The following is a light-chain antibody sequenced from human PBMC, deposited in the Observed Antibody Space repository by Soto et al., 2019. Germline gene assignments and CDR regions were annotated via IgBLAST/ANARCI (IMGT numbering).Light chain of an antibody. CDR2: DIA. Sequence: VVVTQSPGTLSLSTGERATLSCRASQGVSSGYLAWYQQKHGQAPRLLIFDIANSTTGIPDRFSGSGSGTDFTLTISRREPEDDAVADYYHYDSGTELTFGEGTKVDIK. V-gene: IGKV3-20*01. J-gene: IGKJ4*01. CDR1: QGVSSGY. CDR3: YHYDSGTELT.